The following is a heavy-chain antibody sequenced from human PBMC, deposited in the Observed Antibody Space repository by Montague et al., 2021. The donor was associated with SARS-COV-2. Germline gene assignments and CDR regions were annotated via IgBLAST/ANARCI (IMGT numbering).Heavy chain of an antibody. Sequence: SLRLSCAASGFTFGGHWMHWVRQAPGKGLVWVPSLSSDGTDRRYADPVKGRFTISRDNAKNTVYLQMNGLRAEDTAVYYCTRGCGPTSCPADFWGRGTLVTASS. D-gene: IGHD2-2*01. CDR1: GFTFGGHW. J-gene: IGHJ4*02. V-gene: IGHV3-74*01. CDR2: LSSDGTDR. CDR3: TRGCGPTSCPADF.